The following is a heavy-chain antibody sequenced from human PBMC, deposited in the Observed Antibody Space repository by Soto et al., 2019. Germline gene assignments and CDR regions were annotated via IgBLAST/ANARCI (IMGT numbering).Heavy chain of an antibody. V-gene: IGHV1-69*12. D-gene: IGHD6-13*01. CDR2: IIPIFGTA. CDR3: ARDRQVWGTARVAFDI. CDR1: GGTFSSYA. J-gene: IGHJ3*02. Sequence: QVQLVQSGAEVKKPGSSVKVSCKASGGTFSSYAISWVRQAPGQGLEWMGGIIPIFGTANYAQKFQGRVTITADESTSTAYMELSSLRSEDTAVYHCARDRQVWGTARVAFDIWGQGTMVTVSS.